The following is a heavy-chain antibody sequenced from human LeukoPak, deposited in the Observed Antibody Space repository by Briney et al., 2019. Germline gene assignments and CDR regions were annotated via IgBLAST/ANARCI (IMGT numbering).Heavy chain of an antibody. Sequence: GGSHRLSCAASGFSFSDAWMSWVRQAPGKGLEWVSAISGSGGSTYYADSVKGRFTISRDNSKNTLYLQMNSLRAEDTAVYYCAKSPDAGVPYYFDYWGQGTLVTVSS. CDR2: ISGSGGST. D-gene: IGHD3-3*01. CDR3: AKSPDAGVPYYFDY. J-gene: IGHJ4*02. V-gene: IGHV3-23*01. CDR1: GFSFSDAW.